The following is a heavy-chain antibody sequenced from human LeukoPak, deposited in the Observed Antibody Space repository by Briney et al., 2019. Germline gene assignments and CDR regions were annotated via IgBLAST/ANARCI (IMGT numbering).Heavy chain of an antibody. Sequence: PGGSLRPSCAASGFTFSSYWMHWVRHAPGKGLGWVSRIKSDGSTNYADSVKGRFTISRDNTKNTVSLQMNSLRAEDTGVYYCARAPSEIGGYYPEYFRHWGQGTLVTVSS. CDR2: IKSDGST. CDR1: GFTFSSYW. J-gene: IGHJ1*01. CDR3: ARAPSEIGGYYPEYFRH. V-gene: IGHV3-74*01. D-gene: IGHD3-22*01.